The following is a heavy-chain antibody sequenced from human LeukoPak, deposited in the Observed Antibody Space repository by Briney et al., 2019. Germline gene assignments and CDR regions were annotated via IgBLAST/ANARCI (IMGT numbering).Heavy chain of an antibody. V-gene: IGHV1-18*01. CDR3: AREGMGKAFDI. CDR2: ISAYNGNT. CDR1: GYTFTSYG. D-gene: IGHD7-27*01. J-gene: IGHJ3*02. Sequence: ASVKVSCKASGYTFTSYGISWVRQAPGQGLEWMGWISAYNGNTNYARKLQGRVTLATDTSTSAAYLELRSLRSDDTAVYYCAREGMGKAFDIWGQGTMVTVSS.